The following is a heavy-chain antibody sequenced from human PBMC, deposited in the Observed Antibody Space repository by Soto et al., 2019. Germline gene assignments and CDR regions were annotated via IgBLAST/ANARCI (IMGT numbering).Heavy chain of an antibody. J-gene: IGHJ4*02. CDR3: VGDDGSGSYRVDF. CDR1: GASINSGDYS. CDR2: IYHTGTT. V-gene: IGHV4-30-2*01. D-gene: IGHD3-10*01. Sequence: QLQLQESGSGLVKPSQTLSLTCDVSGASINSGDYSWSWIRQPPGKGLEWIGYIYHTGTTYYNPSLKSRVTISVDSSKNPCSLRVNSVTAADTAVYYCVGDDGSGSYRVDFWGQGTLVTGSS.